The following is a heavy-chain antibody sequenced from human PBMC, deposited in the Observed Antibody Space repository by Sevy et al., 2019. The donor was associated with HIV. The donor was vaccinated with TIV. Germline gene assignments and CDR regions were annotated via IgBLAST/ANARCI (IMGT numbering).Heavy chain of an antibody. J-gene: IGHJ6*02. Sequence: GGSLRLSCAASGFTFSSYAMHWVRQAPGKGLEWVAVISYDGSNKYYADSVKGRFTISRDNSKNTLYLQMDGLRAEDTAVDYGARDDERDYYNFDIDVWGQGTTVTVSS. CDR2: ISYDGSNK. CDR3: ARDDERDYYNFDIDV. CDR1: GFTFSSYA. V-gene: IGHV3-30-3*01.